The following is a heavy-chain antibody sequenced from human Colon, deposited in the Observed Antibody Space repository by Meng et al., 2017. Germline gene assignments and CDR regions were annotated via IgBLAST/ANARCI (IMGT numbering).Heavy chain of an antibody. J-gene: IGHJ4*02. CDR1: GGSVSSGSYY. CDR3: ARGASDYDFDY. V-gene: IGHV4-61*01. Sequence: QVQLQGSGPGLVRPSDTLSLTCTVSGGSVSSGSYYWSWIRQPPGKGLEWIGYIYYSGSTNYNPSLKSRVTISVDTSKNQFSLKLSSVTAADTAVYYCARGASDYDFDYWGQGTLVTVSS. CDR2: IYYSGST. D-gene: IGHD3-22*01.